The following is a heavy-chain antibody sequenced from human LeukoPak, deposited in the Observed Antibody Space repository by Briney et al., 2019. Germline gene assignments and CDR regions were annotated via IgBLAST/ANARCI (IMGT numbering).Heavy chain of an antibody. V-gene: IGHV4-38-2*02. CDR2: IYHSGST. D-gene: IGHD5-24*01. CDR3: ARGIIARNGYNLGFDD. Sequence: SETLSLTCTVSGYSISSGYYWGWIRQPPGKGLEWIGSIYHSGSTYYNPSLKSRVTISVDTSKNQFSLKLSSVTAADTAVYYCARGIIARNGYNLGFDDWGQGTLVTVSS. CDR1: GYSISSGYY. J-gene: IGHJ4*02.